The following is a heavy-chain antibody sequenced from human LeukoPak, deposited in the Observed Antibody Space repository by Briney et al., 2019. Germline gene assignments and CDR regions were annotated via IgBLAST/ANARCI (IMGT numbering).Heavy chain of an antibody. Sequence: PGGSLRLSCAASGFTFSDYYMSWIRQAPGKGLEWVSYISSSGSTIYYADSVKGRFTISRGNAKNSLYLQMNSLRAEDTAVYYCARGYYYDSSWFDPWGQGTLVTVSS. CDR3: ARGYYYDSSWFDP. CDR2: ISSSGSTI. CDR1: GFTFSDYY. J-gene: IGHJ5*02. D-gene: IGHD3-22*01. V-gene: IGHV3-11*01.